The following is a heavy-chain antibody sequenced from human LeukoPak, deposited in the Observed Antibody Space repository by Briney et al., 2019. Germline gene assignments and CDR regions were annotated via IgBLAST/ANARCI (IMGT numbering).Heavy chain of an antibody. Sequence: GGPLRLSCAASGFTFSSYAMSWVRQAPGKGLEWVSGIRGCGDNTFYADSVKGRFTISRDNSKNTLYVQVNSLGTEDTAAYYCAKGSYYDSSGSFYFDYWGQGTLVTVSS. V-gene: IGHV3-23*01. CDR3: AKGSYYDSSGSFYFDY. D-gene: IGHD3-22*01. CDR1: GFTFSSYA. J-gene: IGHJ4*02. CDR2: IRGCGDNT.